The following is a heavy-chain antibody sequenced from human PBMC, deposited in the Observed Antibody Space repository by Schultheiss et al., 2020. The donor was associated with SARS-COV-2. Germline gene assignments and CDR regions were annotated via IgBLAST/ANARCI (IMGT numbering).Heavy chain of an antibody. D-gene: IGHD4-11*01. V-gene: IGHV4-4*02. CDR1: GGSTSSSNW. CDR2: IYHSGST. J-gene: IGHJ4*02. Sequence: SETLSLTCTVSGGSTSSSNWWTWVRQPPGKGLEWIGEIYHSGSTNYNPSLKSRVTISVDTSKNQFSLKLSSVTAADTAVYYCASFGNYVVSFDYWGQGTRVTVSS. CDR3: ASFGNYVVSFDY.